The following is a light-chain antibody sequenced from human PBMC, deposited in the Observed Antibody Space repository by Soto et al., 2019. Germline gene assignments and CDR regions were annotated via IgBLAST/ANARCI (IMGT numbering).Light chain of an antibody. V-gene: IGKV3-20*01. CDR2: GAS. Sequence: EIVMTQSPATLSVSPGEIATLSCRASQSVSSNLAWYQQKPGQAPRLLVYGASSRATGIPDRFSGSGSGTDFTLTISRLEPEDFAVYYCQQYGSSPLTFGGGTKVDIK. J-gene: IGKJ4*01. CDR1: QSVSSN. CDR3: QQYGSSPLT.